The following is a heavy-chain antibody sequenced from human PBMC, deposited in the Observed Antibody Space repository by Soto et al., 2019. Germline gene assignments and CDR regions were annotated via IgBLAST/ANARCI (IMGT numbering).Heavy chain of an antibody. CDR2: IKQDGSEK. CDR3: ASLGDYSNYNYYYYMDV. Sequence: GGSLRLSCAASGFTFSSYWMSWVRQAPGKGLEWVANIKQDGSEKYYVDSVKGRFTISRDNAKNSLYLQMNSLRAEDTAVYYCASLGDYSNYNYYYYMDVWGKGTTVTVSS. CDR1: GFTFSSYW. J-gene: IGHJ6*03. V-gene: IGHV3-7*01. D-gene: IGHD4-4*01.